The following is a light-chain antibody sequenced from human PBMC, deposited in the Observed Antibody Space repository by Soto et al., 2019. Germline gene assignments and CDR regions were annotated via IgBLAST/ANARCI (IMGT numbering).Light chain of an antibody. CDR2: GAS. CDR1: QTISNK. J-gene: IGKJ4*01. CDR3: QQYYRWRVT. Sequence: EIVMTQSPATLSVSPGERVTFSCRASQTISNKLAWYQHKPGQAPRLLISGASTGATGIPARFSGSWSGTEFSLTINSLQSEDFAVYYCQQYYRWRVTFGGGTKLEIK. V-gene: IGKV3-15*01.